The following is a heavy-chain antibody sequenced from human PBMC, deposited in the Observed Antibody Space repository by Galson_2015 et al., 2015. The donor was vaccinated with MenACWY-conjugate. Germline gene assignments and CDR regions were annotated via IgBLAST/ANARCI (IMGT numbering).Heavy chain of an antibody. CDR3: AKIGGDFRSGYRPQ. D-gene: IGHD3-3*01. CDR2: IRYDGIHK. Sequence: SLRLSCAASGFRFSGYDMHWVRQSPGEGLESVALIRYDGIHKNYSESVKGRFIISRDNSKNTLTLQMNSLRVEDTAVYYCAKIGGDFRSGYRPQWGQGTQVTVSS. J-gene: IGHJ4*02. V-gene: IGHV3-30*02. CDR1: GFRFSGYD.